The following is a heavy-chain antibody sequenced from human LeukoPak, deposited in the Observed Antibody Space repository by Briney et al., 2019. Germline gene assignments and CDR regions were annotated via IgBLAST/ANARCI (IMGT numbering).Heavy chain of an antibody. CDR2: ISTSGSTI. D-gene: IGHD3-22*01. CDR3: ARGGGYYDSSGDRKDLSLLDY. J-gene: IGHJ4*02. Sequence: GGSLRLSCAASEFTFSDFYMSWIRQAPGKGLEWVSSISTSGSTIYYTDSVKGRFTISRDKAKNSLYLQMNSLRADDTAVYYCARGGGYYDSSGDRKDLSLLDYWGQGTLVTVSS. CDR1: EFTFSDFY. V-gene: IGHV3-11*04.